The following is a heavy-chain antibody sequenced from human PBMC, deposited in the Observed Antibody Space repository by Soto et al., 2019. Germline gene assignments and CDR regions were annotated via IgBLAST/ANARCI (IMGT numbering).Heavy chain of an antibody. V-gene: IGHV1-46*01. Sequence: ASVKVSCKASGYTFTSYYMHWVRQAPGQGLEWMGIINPSGGSTSYAQKFQGRVTMTRDTSTSTVYMELSSLRSEDTAVYYCARAGGSAAAEGADAFDIWGQGTMVTVSS. CDR3: ARAGGSAAAEGADAFDI. CDR1: GYTFTSYY. CDR2: INPSGGST. J-gene: IGHJ3*02. D-gene: IGHD6-13*01.